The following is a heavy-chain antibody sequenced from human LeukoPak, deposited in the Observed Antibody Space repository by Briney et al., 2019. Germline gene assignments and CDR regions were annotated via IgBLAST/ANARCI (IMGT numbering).Heavy chain of an antibody. CDR3: ARWGSSRQSDWFDP. CDR2: INPNSGGT. D-gene: IGHD6-6*01. V-gene: IGHV1-2*02. CDR1: GYTFSNYG. Sequence: ASVKVSCKASGYTFSNYGICWVRQAPGQGLEWMGWINPNSGGTNYAQKFQGRVTMTRDTSISTAYMELSRLRSDDTAVYYCARWGSSRQSDWFDPWGQGTLVTVSS. J-gene: IGHJ5*02.